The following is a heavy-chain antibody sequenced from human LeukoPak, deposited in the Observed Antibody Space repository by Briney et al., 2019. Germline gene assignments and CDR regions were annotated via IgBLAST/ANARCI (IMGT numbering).Heavy chain of an antibody. Sequence: GESLKISCRGSGYSFTSYWIGWVRQMPGKGLEWMGIIYPGDSDTRYSPSFQGQVTISADKSIGTAYLQWSSLKASDTAMFYCARHSGGYSYVIDYWGQGTLVTVSS. CDR2: IYPGDSDT. D-gene: IGHD5-18*01. J-gene: IGHJ4*02. CDR1: GYSFTSYW. V-gene: IGHV5-51*01. CDR3: ARHSGGYSYVIDY.